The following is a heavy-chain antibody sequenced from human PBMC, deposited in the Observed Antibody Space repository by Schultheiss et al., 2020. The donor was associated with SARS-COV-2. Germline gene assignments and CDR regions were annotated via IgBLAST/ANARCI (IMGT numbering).Heavy chain of an antibody. Sequence: GESLKISCAASGFTVSSNYMSWVRQAPGKGLEWVSGISSSSSYIYYADSVKGRFTISRDNSKNTLYLQMNSLRAEDTAVYYCARATVGKWLQSPGFQHWGQGTLVTVSS. J-gene: IGHJ1*01. D-gene: IGHD5-24*01. V-gene: IGHV3-66*01. CDR2: ISSSSSYI. CDR3: ARATVGKWLQSPGFQH. CDR1: GFTVSSNY.